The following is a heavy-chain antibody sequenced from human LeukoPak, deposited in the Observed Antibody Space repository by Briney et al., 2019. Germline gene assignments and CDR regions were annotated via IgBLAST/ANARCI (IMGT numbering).Heavy chain of an antibody. V-gene: IGHV3-33*08. CDR1: GFTFSSYA. CDR2: IWYDGSNK. CDR3: ARDEVRRYSFDY. J-gene: IGHJ4*02. D-gene: IGHD5-18*01. Sequence: GGSLRLSCAASGFTFSSYALHWVRQAPGKGLEWVAVIWYDGSNKYYADSVKGRFAISRDNSKNTLYLQMNSLRAEDTAVYYCARDEVRRYSFDYWGQGTLVTVSS.